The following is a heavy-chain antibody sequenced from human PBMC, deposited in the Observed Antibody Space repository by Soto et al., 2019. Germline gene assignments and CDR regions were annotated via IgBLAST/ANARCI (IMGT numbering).Heavy chain of an antibody. CDR2: IYYSGST. CDR1: GGSISSSSYY. J-gene: IGHJ6*02. D-gene: IGHD6-13*01. Sequence: AETLSLTCTVSGGSISSSSYYWGWIRQPPGKGLEWIGSIYYSGSTYYNPSLKSRVTISVDTSKNQFSLKLSSVTAADTAVYNCARDMRQQLEAYYYYGMDVWGQGTTVTVSS. V-gene: IGHV4-39*01. CDR3: ARDMRQQLEAYYYYGMDV.